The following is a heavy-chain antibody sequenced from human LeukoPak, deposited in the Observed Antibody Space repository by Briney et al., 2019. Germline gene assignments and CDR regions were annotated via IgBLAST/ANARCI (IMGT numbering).Heavy chain of an antibody. J-gene: IGHJ5*02. D-gene: IGHD3-9*01. CDR1: GFTFGDYA. Sequence: GSLRLSCTASGFTFGDYAISWVRQAPGKGLEWLSFIRSKAYGGTTEYAPAVKGRFTISRDDSKNIAYLQMNSLKTEDTAVYYCTRDNDILVYNWFDPWGQGTLVTVSS. CDR3: TRDNDILVYNWFDP. CDR2: IRSKAYGGTT. V-gene: IGHV3-49*04.